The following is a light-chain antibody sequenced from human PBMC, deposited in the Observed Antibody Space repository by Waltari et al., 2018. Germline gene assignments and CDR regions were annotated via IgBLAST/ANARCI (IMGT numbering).Light chain of an antibody. J-gene: IGLJ3*02. CDR2: EVS. Sequence: QSALTQPASVSGSPGQSTPISCTGTSNAVGGYSYFSWYQQHPGKAPKLRIFEVSKRPSGVSNRFSGSKSDNTASLTISGLQAEDEADYFCKSYTTKNTWVFGGGTKLTVL. V-gene: IGLV2-14*01. CDR1: SNAVGGYSY. CDR3: KSYTTKNTWV.